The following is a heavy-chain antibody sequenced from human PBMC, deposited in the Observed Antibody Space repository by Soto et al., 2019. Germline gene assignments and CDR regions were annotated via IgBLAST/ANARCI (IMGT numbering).Heavy chain of an antibody. Sequence: QVQLVESGGGVVQPGRSLRLSCAASGFTFSSYGMHWVRQAPGKGLEWVAVISYDGSNKYYADSVKGRFTISRDNSKNTLYLQMNSLRAEDTAVYYCARPFMRYSSGYRTGYFQHWGQGTLVTVSS. J-gene: IGHJ1*01. CDR2: ISYDGSNK. CDR3: ARPFMRYSSGYRTGYFQH. V-gene: IGHV3-30*03. D-gene: IGHD6-19*01. CDR1: GFTFSSYG.